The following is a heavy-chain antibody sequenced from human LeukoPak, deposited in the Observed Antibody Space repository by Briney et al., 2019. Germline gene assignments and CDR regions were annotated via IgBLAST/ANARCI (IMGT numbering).Heavy chain of an antibody. CDR3: ARDQEVGDMDV. Sequence: GGSLRLSCAASGFTFSSYSMNWVRQAPGKGLEWVSSISSSSSYIYYADSVKGRFTISRDNAKNSLYLQMNSLRAEDTAVYYCARDQEVGDMDVWGQGTTVTVSS. J-gene: IGHJ6*02. CDR1: GFTFSSYS. CDR2: ISSSSSYI. D-gene: IGHD1-26*01. V-gene: IGHV3-21*01.